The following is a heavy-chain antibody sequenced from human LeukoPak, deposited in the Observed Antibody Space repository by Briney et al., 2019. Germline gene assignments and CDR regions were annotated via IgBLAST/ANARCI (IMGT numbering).Heavy chain of an antibody. V-gene: IGHV4-39*01. CDR2: IYYSGST. J-gene: IGHJ5*02. D-gene: IGHD1-14*01. CDR3: AGLIRPGWFDP. CDR1: GASISSSTDY. Sequence: PSETLSLTCTVSGASISSSTDYWGWIRQPPGKGLEWTANIYYSGSTYYNPSLKSRVTISVDTSKNQFSLKLSSVTAADTAVYYCAGLIRPGWFDPWGQGTLVTVSS.